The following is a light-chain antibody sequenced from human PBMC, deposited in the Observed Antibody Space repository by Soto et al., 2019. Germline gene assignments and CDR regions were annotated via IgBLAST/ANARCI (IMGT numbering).Light chain of an antibody. CDR2: QVN. V-gene: IGLV2-8*01. Sequence: QSALTQPPSASGSTGQSVTISCTGTSSDIGVFDFVSWYQQHPGKAPKVIIYQVNKRPSGVPDRFSGSKSGNTASLTVSGLRPEDEADYFCSSFAGSNSPYVFGTGTKV. CDR3: SSFAGSNSPYV. CDR1: SSDIGVFDF. J-gene: IGLJ1*01.